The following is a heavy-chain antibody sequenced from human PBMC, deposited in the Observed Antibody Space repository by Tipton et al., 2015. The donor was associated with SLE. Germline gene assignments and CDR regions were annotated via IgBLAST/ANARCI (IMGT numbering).Heavy chain of an antibody. CDR3: ARGRGIVGVNWFDP. D-gene: IGHD1-26*01. J-gene: IGHJ5*02. V-gene: IGHV4-39*07. CDR1: GGSISSGSYY. CDR2: INHSGST. Sequence: TLSLTCTVSGGSISSGSYYWGWIRQPPGKGLEWIGEINHSGSTNYNPSLKSRVTISVDTSKNQFSLKLSSVTAADTAVYYCARGRGIVGVNWFDPWGQGTLVTVSS.